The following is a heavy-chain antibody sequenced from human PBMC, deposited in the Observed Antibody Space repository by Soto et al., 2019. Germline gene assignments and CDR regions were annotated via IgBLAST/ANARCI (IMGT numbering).Heavy chain of an antibody. Sequence: CKGCGYSLTTYWIGWVRQMPGKGLEWMGIICPGDSDTRYSPSFQGQVTISADKSISTAYLQWSSLRSDDTAVYYCARGGTPIDYWGQGTLVTVSS. CDR2: ICPGDSDT. V-gene: IGHV5-51*01. J-gene: IGHJ4*02. D-gene: IGHD3-16*01. CDR1: GYSLTTYW. CDR3: ARGGTPIDY.